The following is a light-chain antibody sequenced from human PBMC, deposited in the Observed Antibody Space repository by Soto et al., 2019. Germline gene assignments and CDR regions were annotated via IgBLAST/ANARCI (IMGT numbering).Light chain of an antibody. CDR3: QQYNSYSWT. Sequence: DIQMTQSPPTLSASAGDRVTITCRASESISSWLAWYKQKPGKAPKILMYKASSLESGVPSRFRGSGSGTEFTLTISSLKPDDFETYYCQQYNSYSWTFGQGTKVDIK. J-gene: IGKJ1*01. CDR2: KAS. CDR1: ESISSW. V-gene: IGKV1-5*03.